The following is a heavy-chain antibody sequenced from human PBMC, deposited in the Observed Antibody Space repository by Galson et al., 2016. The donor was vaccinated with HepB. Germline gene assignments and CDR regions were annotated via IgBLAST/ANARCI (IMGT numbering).Heavy chain of an antibody. CDR2: IYYSGST. CDR3: ARGMLGGDFWSGYYKGLYYYYGMDV. V-gene: IGHV4-59*01. Sequence: TLSLTCTVSGGSISSYYWSWIRQPPGKGLEWIGCIYYSGSTNYNPSLKSRVTISVDTSKNQFSLKLSSVTAADTAEYYCARGMLGGDFWSGYYKGLYYYYGMDVWGQGTTVTVSS. D-gene: IGHD3-3*01. J-gene: IGHJ6*02. CDR1: GGSISSYY.